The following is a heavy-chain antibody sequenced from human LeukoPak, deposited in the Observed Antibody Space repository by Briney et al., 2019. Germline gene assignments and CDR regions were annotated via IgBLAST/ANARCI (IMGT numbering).Heavy chain of an antibody. CDR1: GGSISSGSYY. J-gene: IGHJ3*02. CDR2: MYTSGST. V-gene: IGHV4-61*02. D-gene: IGHD5-18*01. Sequence: NPSQTLSLTCTVSGGSISSGSYYWSWIRQPAGQGLEYIGRMYTSGSTNYNPSLKSRVTISVDTSKNQFSLKLSSVTAADTAVYYCARIAAMVHGAFDIWGQGTMVTVSS. CDR3: ARIAAMVHGAFDI.